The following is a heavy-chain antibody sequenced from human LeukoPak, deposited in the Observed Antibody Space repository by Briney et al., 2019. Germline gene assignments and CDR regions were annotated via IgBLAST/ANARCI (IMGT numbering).Heavy chain of an antibody. CDR2: IYYSGNT. V-gene: IGHV4-59*01. CDR3: ARGPSSGYSYG. J-gene: IGHJ4*02. Sequence: SETLSLICTVSGGSISSYYWSWIRQPPGKGLEWIGHIYYSGNTNYNPSLKSRVNISVDTSKNQFSLNLSSVTAADTAVYYCARGPSSGYSYGWGQGTLVTVSS. CDR1: GGSISSYY. D-gene: IGHD5-18*01.